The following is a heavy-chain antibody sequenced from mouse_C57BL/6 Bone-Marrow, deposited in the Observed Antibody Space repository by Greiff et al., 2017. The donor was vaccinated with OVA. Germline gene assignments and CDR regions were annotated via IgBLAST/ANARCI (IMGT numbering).Heavy chain of an antibody. Sequence: DVQLVESGGGLVQPGESLKLSCESNEYAFPSHDMSWVRKTPEKRLELVAAINSDGGSTYYPDTMERRFIISRDNTKTTLYLQMSSLRSEDTAVDYCERHSNPSDAMDYWGQGTSVTVSS. CDR2: INSDGGST. CDR3: ERHSNPSDAMDY. J-gene: IGHJ4*01. CDR1: EYAFPSHD. V-gene: IGHV5-2*01.